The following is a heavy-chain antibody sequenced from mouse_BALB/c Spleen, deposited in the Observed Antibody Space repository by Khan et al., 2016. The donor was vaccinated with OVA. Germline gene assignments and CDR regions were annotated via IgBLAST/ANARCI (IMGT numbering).Heavy chain of an antibody. V-gene: IGHV3-8*02. CDR2: MIYTGYT. CDR3: ARSTYRYAFAY. CDR1: GDSITSGY. J-gene: IGHJ3*01. D-gene: IGHD2-14*01. Sequence: EVQLQESGPSLVTPSQTLSLTCSVTGDSITSGYWSWIRKFPGNKLEYMGYMIYTGYTAYNPSLKSRIAITRHTSKNQYYLQLNSVTTEDTATYYCARSTYRYAFAYWGQGTLVTVSA.